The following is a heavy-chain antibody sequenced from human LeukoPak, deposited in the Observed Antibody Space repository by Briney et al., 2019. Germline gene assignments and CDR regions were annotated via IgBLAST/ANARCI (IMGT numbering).Heavy chain of an antibody. Sequence: PGGSLRLSCAASGVTFSNAWMHWVRQAPGKGLVWVSRINSDVSSTSYADSVKGRFTISRDNAKNTLYLQMNSLRAEDTAVYYCARDPYSSSWTNYYYYYGMDVWGQGTTVTVSS. D-gene: IGHD6-13*01. J-gene: IGHJ6*02. CDR3: ARDPYSSSWTNYYYYYGMDV. V-gene: IGHV3-74*01. CDR1: GVTFSNAW. CDR2: INSDVSST.